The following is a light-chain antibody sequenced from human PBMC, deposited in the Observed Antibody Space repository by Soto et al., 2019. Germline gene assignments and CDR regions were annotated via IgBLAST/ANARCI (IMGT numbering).Light chain of an antibody. V-gene: IGKV1-5*03. CDR1: QSISTW. J-gene: IGKJ1*01. CDR3: QQYNSYSPT. Sequence: DIQMPQSPSTMSSSVGDSDTITCRASQSISTWLAWYQQEPGKAPKLLIHKASSLQSGVPSRFSGSGSGTDFTLTISSLHPDDFATYYCQQYNSYSPTFGQGTKVDIK. CDR2: KAS.